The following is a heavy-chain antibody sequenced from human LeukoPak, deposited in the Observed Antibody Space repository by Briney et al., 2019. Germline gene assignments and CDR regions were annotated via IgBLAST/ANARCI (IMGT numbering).Heavy chain of an antibody. D-gene: IGHD2-15*01. CDR1: GFTFSRHW. Sequence: GGSPRLSCAASGFTFSRHWMSWVRQAPGKGLEWVANIKEDGREKKYVDSVKDRFTISRDNTKNSVYLQMSGLRVDDTAIYYCARDKEGGSNDHWGQGTLVTVSS. V-gene: IGHV3-7*01. J-gene: IGHJ4*02. CDR3: ARDKEGGSNDH. CDR2: IKEDGREK.